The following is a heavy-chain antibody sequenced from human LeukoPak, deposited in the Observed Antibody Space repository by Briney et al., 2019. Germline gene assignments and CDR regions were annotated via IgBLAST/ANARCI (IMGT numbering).Heavy chain of an antibody. CDR2: IWYDGSNK. CDR3: ARARFNYDSSGLTY. V-gene: IGHV3-33*01. CDR1: GFTFSSYG. J-gene: IGHJ4*02. D-gene: IGHD3-22*01. Sequence: GRSLRLSCAASGFTFSSYGMHWVRQAPGKGLEWVALIWYDGSNKYYADSVKGRFTISRDNSKNTLYLQMNSLRAEDTAVYYCARARFNYDSSGLTYWGQGTLVTVSS.